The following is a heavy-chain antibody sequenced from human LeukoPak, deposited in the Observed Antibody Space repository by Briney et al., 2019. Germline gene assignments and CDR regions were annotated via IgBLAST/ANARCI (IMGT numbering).Heavy chain of an antibody. D-gene: IGHD2-15*01. CDR3: ARDSHCGGGSYDFDY. J-gene: IGHJ4*02. CDR2: ISSSSTSI. CDR1: GFTFSSNS. V-gene: IGHV3-48*02. Sequence: PGGSLRLSCAASGFTFSSNSMNWVRQAPGKGLEWVSHISSSSTSIFYADSVKGRFTISRDNANNSLYLQMNSLRDEDTAVYYCARDSHCGGGSYDFDYWGRGTLVTVSS.